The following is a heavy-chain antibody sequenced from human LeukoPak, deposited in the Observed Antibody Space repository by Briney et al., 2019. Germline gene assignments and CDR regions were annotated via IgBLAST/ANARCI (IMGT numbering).Heavy chain of an antibody. Sequence: ASVKVSCKASGYTFTGYYMHWVRQAPGQGLEWMGWINPNSGGTNYAQKLQGRVTMTTDTSTSTAYMELRSLRSDDTAVYYCARNGIAARSAFDIWGQGTMVTVSS. CDR1: GYTFTGYY. CDR3: ARNGIAARSAFDI. D-gene: IGHD6-6*01. V-gene: IGHV1-2*02. CDR2: INPNSGGT. J-gene: IGHJ3*02.